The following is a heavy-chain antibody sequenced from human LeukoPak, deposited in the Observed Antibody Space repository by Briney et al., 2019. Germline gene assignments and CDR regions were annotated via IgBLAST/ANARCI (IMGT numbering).Heavy chain of an antibody. CDR1: GFTFSSYS. J-gene: IGHJ4*02. CDR2: ISSSSSYI. Sequence: TGGSLRLSCAASGFTFSSYSMNWVRQAPGEGLEWVSSISSSSSYIYYADSVKGRFTISRDNAKNSLYLQMNSLRAEDTAVYYCARSPVGMITFGGVIVSPHYFDYWGQGTLVTVSS. CDR3: ARSPVGMITFGGVIVSPHYFDY. D-gene: IGHD3-16*02. V-gene: IGHV3-21*01.